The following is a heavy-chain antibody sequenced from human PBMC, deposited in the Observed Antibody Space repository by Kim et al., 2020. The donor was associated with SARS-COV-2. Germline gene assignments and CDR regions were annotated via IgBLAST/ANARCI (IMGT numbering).Heavy chain of an antibody. J-gene: IGHJ3*02. Sequence: SETLSLTCTVSGGSISSYYWSWIRQPPGKGLEWIGYIYYSGSTNYNPSLKSRVTISVDTSKNQFSLKLSSVTAADTAVYYCARHLGVVTSAFDIWGQGTMVTVSS. CDR1: GGSISSYY. CDR3: ARHLGVVTSAFDI. D-gene: IGHD3-3*01. V-gene: IGHV4-59*08. CDR2: IYYSGST.